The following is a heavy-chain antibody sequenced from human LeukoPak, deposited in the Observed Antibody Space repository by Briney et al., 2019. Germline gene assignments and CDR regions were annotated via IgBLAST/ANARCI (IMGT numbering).Heavy chain of an antibody. V-gene: IGHV5-51*01. CDR3: ARHRRDYEPPHDP. D-gene: IGHD3-22*01. Sequence: GESLKISCKGSEYSFTSYWIGWVRQMPGKGLEWMGIIYPGDSDTRYSPSFQGQVTISADKSISTAYLQWSSLKASDTAMYYCARHRRDYEPPHDPWGQGTLVTVSS. CDR2: IYPGDSDT. CDR1: EYSFTSYW. J-gene: IGHJ5*02.